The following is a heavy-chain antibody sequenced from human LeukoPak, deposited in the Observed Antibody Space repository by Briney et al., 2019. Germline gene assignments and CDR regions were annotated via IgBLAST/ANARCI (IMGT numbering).Heavy chain of an antibody. CDR1: GGSISSYY. CDR2: IYYSGST. J-gene: IGHJ4*02. V-gene: IGHV4-59*01. Sequence: SETLSLTCTVSGGSISSYYWSWIRQPPGKGLEWIGYIYYSGSTNYNPSLKSRVTISVDTSKNQFSLKLSSVTAADTAVYYCAREVRGVINPSFDYWGQGTLVTVSS. D-gene: IGHD3-10*01. CDR3: AREVRGVINPSFDY.